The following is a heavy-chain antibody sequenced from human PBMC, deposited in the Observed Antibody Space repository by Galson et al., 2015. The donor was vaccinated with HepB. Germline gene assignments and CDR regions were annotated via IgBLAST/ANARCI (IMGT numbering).Heavy chain of an antibody. CDR2: INHSGST. D-gene: IGHD2-2*01. J-gene: IGHJ3*02. CDR1: GGSFSGYY. Sequence: SETLSLTCAVYGGSFSGYYWSWIRQPPGKGLEWIGEINHSGSTNYNPSLKSRVTISVDTSKNQFSLKLSSVTAADTAVYYCARDYQLLVVKAFDIWGQGTMVTVSS. V-gene: IGHV4-34*01. CDR3: ARDYQLLVVKAFDI.